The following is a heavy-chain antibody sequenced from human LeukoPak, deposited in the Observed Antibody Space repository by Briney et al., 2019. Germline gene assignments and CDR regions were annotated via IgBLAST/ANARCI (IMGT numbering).Heavy chain of an antibody. V-gene: IGHV4-39*01. J-gene: IGHJ4*02. D-gene: IGHD1-14*01. CDR3: ARQGGRTTYYFDY. Sequence: SIKSRVTISVDTSKNQFSLKLSSVTAADTAVYYCARQGGRTTYYFDYWGQGTRVTVSS.